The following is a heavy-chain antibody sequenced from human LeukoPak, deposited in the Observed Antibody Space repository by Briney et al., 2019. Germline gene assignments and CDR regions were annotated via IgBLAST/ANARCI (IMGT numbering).Heavy chain of an antibody. V-gene: IGHV4-34*01. D-gene: IGHD3-10*01. CDR3: ARVRWFGDRWFDP. Sequence: SETLTLTCAVYGGSFSGYYWSWIRQPPGKGLEWIGEINHSGNTNYNPSLKSRVTISVDTSKNQFSLKLSSVTAADTAVYYCARVRWFGDRWFDPWGQGTLVTVSS. J-gene: IGHJ5*02. CDR1: GGSFSGYY. CDR2: INHSGNT.